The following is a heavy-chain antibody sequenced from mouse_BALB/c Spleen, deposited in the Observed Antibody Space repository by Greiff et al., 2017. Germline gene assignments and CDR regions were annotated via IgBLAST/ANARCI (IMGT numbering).Heavy chain of an antibody. J-gene: IGHJ3*01. CDR1: GFTFSDYY. CDR2: ISDGGSYT. CDR3: ACRGPWFAY. Sequence: EVKLVESGGGLVKPGGSLKLSCAASGFTFSDYYMYWVRQTPEKRLEWVATISDGGSYTYYPDSVKGRFTISRDNAKNNLYLQMSSLKSEDTAMYYCACRGPWFAYWGQGTLVTVSA. V-gene: IGHV5-4*02.